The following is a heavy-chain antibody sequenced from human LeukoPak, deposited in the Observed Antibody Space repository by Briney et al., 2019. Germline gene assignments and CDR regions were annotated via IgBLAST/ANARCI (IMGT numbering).Heavy chain of an antibody. V-gene: IGHV3-11*03. CDR1: GFTFSDYY. CDR2: ISSSSTYT. CDR3: ASFDDDYGDYMGFDY. Sequence: PGGSLRLSCAASGFTFSDYYMSWIRQAPGKGLEWVSYISSSSTYTNYADSVKGRFTISRDNAQNSLYLQMNSLRAEDTAVYYCASFDDDYGDYMGFDYWGQGTLVTVSS. J-gene: IGHJ4*02. D-gene: IGHD4-17*01.